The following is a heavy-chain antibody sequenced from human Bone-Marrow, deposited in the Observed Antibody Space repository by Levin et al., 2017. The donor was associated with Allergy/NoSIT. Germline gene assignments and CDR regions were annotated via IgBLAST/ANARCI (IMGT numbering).Heavy chain of an antibody. J-gene: IGHJ4*02. D-gene: IGHD5-18*01. CDR2: INSDGSST. V-gene: IGHV3-74*01. CDR3: AREDTSMAYSTLLDY. CDR1: GFSLSGHW. Sequence: GGSLRLSCTASGFSLSGHWMHWVRQVPGKGLVWVSRINSDGSSTAYADSVKGRFTISRDNAKNMFYLQMNNLRPEDTAVYYCAREDTSMAYSTLLDYWGQGTLVTVSS.